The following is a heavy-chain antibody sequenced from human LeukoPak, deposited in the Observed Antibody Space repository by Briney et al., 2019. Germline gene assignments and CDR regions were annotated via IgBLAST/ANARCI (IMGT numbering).Heavy chain of an antibody. J-gene: IGHJ4*02. CDR2: IYTSGST. Sequence: PSETLSLTCTVSGGSISSYYWSWIRQPAGKGLEWIGRIYTSGSTTYNPSLKSRVTISGDTSENQFSLRLSSVTAADTAVYYCARASYSYDISGWVPFDYWGQGTLVTVSS. CDR1: GGSISSYY. V-gene: IGHV4-4*07. CDR3: ARASYSYDISGWVPFDY. D-gene: IGHD3-22*01.